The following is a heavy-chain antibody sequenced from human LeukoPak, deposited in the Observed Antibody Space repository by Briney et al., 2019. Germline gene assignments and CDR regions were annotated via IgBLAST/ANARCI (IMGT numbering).Heavy chain of an antibody. J-gene: IGHJ5*02. D-gene: IGHD1-26*01. Sequence: SEILSLTCTVSGASVSSASYWTWIRQPPGKGVEWIAHIYNGVNTNYNPSLKSRVTISVDTSKNQFSLRLNSVTAADTAVYYCARSRAFNSGAFDPWGQGSLVTVSS. V-gene: IGHV4-61*01. CDR2: IYNGVNT. CDR1: GASVSSASY. CDR3: ARSRAFNSGAFDP.